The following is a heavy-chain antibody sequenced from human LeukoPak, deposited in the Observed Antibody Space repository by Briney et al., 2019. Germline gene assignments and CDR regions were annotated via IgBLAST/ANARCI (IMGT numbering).Heavy chain of an antibody. CDR1: GFTFSSYS. V-gene: IGHV3-21*01. J-gene: IGHJ4*02. CDR2: ISSGSDYI. CDR3: ASTNHYYGSGTYDYYFDY. Sequence: GGSLRLSCATSGFTFSSYSMNWVRQAPGTGLEWVSSISSGSDYIYYADSVKGRFTISRDNAKNSLYLQMTSLRAEDTAVYYCASTNHYYGSGTYDYYFDYWGQGTLLTVS. D-gene: IGHD3-10*01.